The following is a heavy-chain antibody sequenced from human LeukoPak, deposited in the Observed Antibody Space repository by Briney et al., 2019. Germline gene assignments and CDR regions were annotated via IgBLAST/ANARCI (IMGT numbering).Heavy chain of an antibody. CDR1: GFTFSSYE. CDR2: ITTTSSHI. CDR3: ARDLPPGDYGDYHGY. D-gene: IGHD4-17*01. J-gene: IGHJ4*02. V-gene: IGHV3-21*06. Sequence: GGSLRLSCAASGFTFSSYEMNWVRQAPGKGLEWVSSITTTSSHIYYADSVKGRFTISRDNAKNSLYLQMNSLRAEDTAVYYCARDLPPGDYGDYHGYWGQGTLVTVSS.